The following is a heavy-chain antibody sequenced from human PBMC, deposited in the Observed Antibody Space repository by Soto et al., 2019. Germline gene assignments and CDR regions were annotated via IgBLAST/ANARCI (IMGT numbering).Heavy chain of an antibody. CDR1: GFTFSSYA. Sequence: VQLLESGGGLVQPGGSLRLSCAASGFTFSSYAMSWVRQAPGKGLEWVSAISGSGGSTYYAYSVKGRFTISRDNSTDELYLKMNSLRDEDKAVDYWAKAFREARAIPYYYGMDVWGQGTMVTVSS. CDR2: ISGSGGST. J-gene: IGHJ6*02. V-gene: IGHV3-23*01. CDR3: AKAFREARAIPYYYGMDV.